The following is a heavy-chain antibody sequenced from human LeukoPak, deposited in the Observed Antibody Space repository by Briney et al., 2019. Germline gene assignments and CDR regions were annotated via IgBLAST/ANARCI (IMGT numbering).Heavy chain of an antibody. Sequence: GGSLRLSCTASGFTFGDYAMSWIRQAPGKGLEWVANIKVDGSEKNYVDSVKGRFTVSRDNAKNSLYLQMNSLRAEDTAVYYCARIQLYYYYYGLDVWGQGTTVTVAS. CDR2: IKVDGSEK. CDR3: ARIQLYYYYYGLDV. J-gene: IGHJ6*02. V-gene: IGHV3-7*03. D-gene: IGHD5-18*01. CDR1: GFTFGDYA.